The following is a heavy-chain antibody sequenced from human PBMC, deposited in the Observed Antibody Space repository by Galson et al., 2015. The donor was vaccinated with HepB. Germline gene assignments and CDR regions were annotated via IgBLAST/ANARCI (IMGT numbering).Heavy chain of an antibody. CDR1: GFTFSIYS. Sequence: SLRLSCAASGFTFSIYSMNWGRQAPGEGLEWVSYISSSSSGRYYADSVKGRFTICRDNAKNSLYLQMDSLGDEDTAVYYRARETGFYPDYWGQGTLVTVSS. CDR2: ISSSSSGR. D-gene: IGHD3-9*01. V-gene: IGHV3-48*02. J-gene: IGHJ4*02. CDR3: ARETGFYPDY.